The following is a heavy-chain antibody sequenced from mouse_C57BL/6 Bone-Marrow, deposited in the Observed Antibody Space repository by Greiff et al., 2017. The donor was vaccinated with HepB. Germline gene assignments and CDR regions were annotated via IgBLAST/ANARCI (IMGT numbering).Heavy chain of an antibody. V-gene: IGHV3-6*01. Sequence: EVQLQESGPGLVKPSQSLSLTCSVTGYSITSGYYWNWIRQFPGNKLEWMGYISYDGSNNYNPSPKNRISITRDTSKNQFFLKLNSVTTEDTATYYCAREGYYYGSSYSAAWFAYWGQGTLVTVSA. CDR2: ISYDGSN. CDR3: AREGYYYGSSYSAAWFAY. CDR1: GYSITSGYY. D-gene: IGHD1-1*01. J-gene: IGHJ3*01.